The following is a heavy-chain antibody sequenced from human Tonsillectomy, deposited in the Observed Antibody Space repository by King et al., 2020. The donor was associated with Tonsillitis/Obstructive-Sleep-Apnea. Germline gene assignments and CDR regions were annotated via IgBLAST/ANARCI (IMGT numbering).Heavy chain of an antibody. V-gene: IGHV3-73*01. CDR3: TIKGQSEPNTFFDY. D-gene: IGHD3-16*01. CDR2: IRSKANSYAT. CDR1: GFTFSGSA. J-gene: IGHJ4*02. Sequence: EVQLVESGGGLVQPGGSLKLSCAASGFTFSGSAMHWVRQASGKGLEWVGRIRSKANSYATAYAASVKGRFTISRDDSKNTAYLQMNRLKTEDTAVYYCTIKGQSEPNTFFDYWGQGTLVTVSS.